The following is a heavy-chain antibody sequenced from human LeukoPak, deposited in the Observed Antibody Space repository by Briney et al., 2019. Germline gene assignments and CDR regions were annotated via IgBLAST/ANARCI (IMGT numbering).Heavy chain of an antibody. D-gene: IGHD6-19*01. J-gene: IGHJ4*02. V-gene: IGHV3-7*01. Sequence: PGGSLRLSCAASGFTFSSYAMSWVRQAPGKGLEWVANIKQDGSEKYYVDSVKGRFTISRDNAKNSLYLQMNSLRAEDTAVYYCAKIAVAGWGPFDYWGQGTLVTVSS. CDR1: GFTFSSYA. CDR2: IKQDGSEK. CDR3: AKIAVAGWGPFDY.